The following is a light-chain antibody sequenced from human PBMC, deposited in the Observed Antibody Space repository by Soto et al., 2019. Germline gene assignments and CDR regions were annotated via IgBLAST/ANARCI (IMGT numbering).Light chain of an antibody. CDR2: DAS. V-gene: IGKV1-5*01. Sequence: DIQMTQSPSTLSASLGDRVTIARRATQNVNHWLAWYQQKPGTAPKLLIYDASTLESGVPSRFSGSGSGTEFTLTISSLQPDDFATYYCQHYNTYPFTFGPGTKVDIK. CDR3: QHYNTYPFT. J-gene: IGKJ3*01. CDR1: QNVNHW.